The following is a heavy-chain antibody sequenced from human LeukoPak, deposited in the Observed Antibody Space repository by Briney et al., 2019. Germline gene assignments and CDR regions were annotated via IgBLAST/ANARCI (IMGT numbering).Heavy chain of an antibody. Sequence: QPGGSLRLSCAASGFTFSSYWMHWVRQAPGKGLVWVSRINSDGSNTIYADSVKGRFTFSRDNAKNTLYLQMHSLRAEDTAVYYCARGGSGWSSYFDYWGQGTLVTVSS. D-gene: IGHD6-19*01. CDR2: INSDGSNT. CDR3: ARGGSGWSSYFDY. CDR1: GFTFSSYW. V-gene: IGHV3-74*01. J-gene: IGHJ4*02.